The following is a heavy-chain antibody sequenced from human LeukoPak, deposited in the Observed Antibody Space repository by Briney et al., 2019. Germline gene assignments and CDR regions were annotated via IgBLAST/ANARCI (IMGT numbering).Heavy chain of an antibody. V-gene: IGHV3-48*04. CDR2: ISSSGSTI. J-gene: IGHJ4*02. CDR3: ARVWLLQLVPDY. Sequence: PGGSLRLSCAASRFTFSNYWMNWVRQAPGKGLEWVSYISSSGSTIYYADSVKGRFTISRDNAKNSLYLQMNSLRAEDTAVYYCARVWLLQLVPDYWGQGTLVTVSS. CDR1: RFTFSNYW. D-gene: IGHD6-6*01.